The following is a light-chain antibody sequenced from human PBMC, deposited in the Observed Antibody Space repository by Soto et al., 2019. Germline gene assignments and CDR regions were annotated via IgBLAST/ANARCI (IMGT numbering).Light chain of an antibody. Sequence: DIQMTQSPSSLSASVVERVTITCLASQSPSTWLAWYQQKPGKAPKPLVFKVSSLESGVPSRFSGSASGTYFTLTISSLQPEDFATYYCQQASSFPLTCGQGTRLEIK. CDR3: QQASSFPLT. V-gene: IGKV1-5*03. J-gene: IGKJ5*01. CDR2: KVS. CDR1: QSPSTW.